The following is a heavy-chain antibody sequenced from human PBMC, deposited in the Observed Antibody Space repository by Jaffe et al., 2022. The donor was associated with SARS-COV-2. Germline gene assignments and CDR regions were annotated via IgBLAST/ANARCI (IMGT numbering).Heavy chain of an antibody. CDR3: TRDRVGGYCSGGSCYPGAY. Sequence: EVQLVESGGGLVKPGRSLRLSCTASGFTFGDYAMSWFRQAPGKGLEWVGFIRSKAYGGTTEYAASVKGRFTISRDDSKSIAYLQMNSLKTEDTAVYYCTRDRVGGYCSGGSCYPGAYWGQGTLVTVSS. V-gene: IGHV3-49*05. CDR1: GFTFGDYA. D-gene: IGHD2-15*01. CDR2: IRSKAYGGTT. J-gene: IGHJ4*02.